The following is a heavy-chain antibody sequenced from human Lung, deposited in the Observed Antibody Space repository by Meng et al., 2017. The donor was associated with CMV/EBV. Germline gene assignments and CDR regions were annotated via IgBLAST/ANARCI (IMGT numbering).Heavy chain of an antibody. V-gene: IGHV4-39*02. CDR1: AGSVSSTYYY. D-gene: IGHD3-16*01. J-gene: IGHJ4*02. Sequence: SETLSLXCSVSAGSVSSTYYYWGWIRRPPGKGREWIGHVYYNASTYHNPSLKSPVTMSVDTSKNHFTLNGSSVTAADTAVYYCARRLWGFYDSWGQGTLVTVSS. CDR3: ARRLWGFYDS. CDR2: VYYNAST.